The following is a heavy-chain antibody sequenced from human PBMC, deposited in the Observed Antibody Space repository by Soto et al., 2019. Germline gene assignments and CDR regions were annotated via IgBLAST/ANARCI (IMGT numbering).Heavy chain of an antibody. Sequence: GGSLRLSCAASGFTFSSYGMHWVRQAPGKGLEWVAVIWYDGSNKYYADSVKGRFTISRDNSKNTLYLQMNSLRAEDTAVYYCARGHTVTIYFDYWGQGTLVTVSS. CDR1: GFTFSSYG. D-gene: IGHD4-17*01. J-gene: IGHJ4*02. CDR3: ARGHTVTIYFDY. V-gene: IGHV3-33*01. CDR2: IWYDGSNK.